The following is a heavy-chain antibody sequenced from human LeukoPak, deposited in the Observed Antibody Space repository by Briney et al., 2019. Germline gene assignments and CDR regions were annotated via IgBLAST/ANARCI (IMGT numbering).Heavy chain of an antibody. V-gene: IGHV3-7*04. D-gene: IGHD2-15*01. Sequence: GGSLRLSCAASGFTISSYWMSWVRQAPGKGLEWVANIKQDGSEKYYVDSVKGRFTISRDNAKNSLYLQMNSLRAEGTAVYYCARGCSFDQWGQGTLVTVSS. CDR1: GFTISSYW. CDR3: ARGCSFDQ. J-gene: IGHJ4*02. CDR2: IKQDGSEK.